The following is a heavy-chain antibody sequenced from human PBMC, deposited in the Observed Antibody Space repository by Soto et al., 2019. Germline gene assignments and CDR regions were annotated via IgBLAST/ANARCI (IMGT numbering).Heavy chain of an antibody. V-gene: IGHV3-23*01. Sequence: EVQLLESGGDLIQPGGSPRLSCAASGFTFSSYAMSWVRQAPGKGLGWVSAISSSGGSTFYADSVKGRFTISRDNSRNTLYLQMNSLRAEDTAIYYCAKYQPMTQPRPYFDYWGQGTLVIVSS. CDR2: ISSSGGST. CDR1: GFTFSSYA. J-gene: IGHJ4*02. D-gene: IGHD3-22*01. CDR3: AKYQPMTQPRPYFDY.